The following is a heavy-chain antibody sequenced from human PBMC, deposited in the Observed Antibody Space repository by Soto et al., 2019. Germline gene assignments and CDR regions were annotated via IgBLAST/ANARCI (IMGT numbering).Heavy chain of an antibody. D-gene: IGHD2-2*01. Sequence: SVKVSCKASGGTFSSYAISWVRQAPGQGLEWMGGIIPIFGTANYAQKFQGRVTITADESTSTAYMELSSLRSEDTAVYYCARDAYNCISTSCYPDYYYYGMDVWGQGTTVTVSS. J-gene: IGHJ6*02. CDR1: GGTFSSYA. CDR2: IIPIFGTA. V-gene: IGHV1-69*13. CDR3: ARDAYNCISTSCYPDYYYYGMDV.